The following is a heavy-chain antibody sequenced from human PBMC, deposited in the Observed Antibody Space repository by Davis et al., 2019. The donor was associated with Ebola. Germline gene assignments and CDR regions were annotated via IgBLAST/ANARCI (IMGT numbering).Heavy chain of an antibody. V-gene: IGHV3-23*01. Sequence: GGSLRLSCAASGFTFSAYGMAWVRQAPGKGLELVSIVTNSGDDTFYADSVKGRFTVSRDNSKNTLYLQMNSLRAEDTAVYYCATGGSSDYWGQGTLVTVSS. J-gene: IGHJ4*02. CDR2: VTNSGDDT. CDR3: ATGGSSDY. D-gene: IGHD2-2*01. CDR1: GFTFSAYG.